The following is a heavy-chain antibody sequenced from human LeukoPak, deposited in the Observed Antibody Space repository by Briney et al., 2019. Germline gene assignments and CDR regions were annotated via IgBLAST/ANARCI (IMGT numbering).Heavy chain of an antibody. CDR3: ARPHIVVVPAAILESYYYYGMDV. CDR2: IIPILGIA. CDR1: GGTFSSYA. Sequence: ASVKVSCKASGGTFSSYAISWVRQAPGQGLEWMGRIIPILGIANYAQKFQGRVTITADKSTSTAYMELSSLRSEDTAVYYRARPHIVVVPAAILESYYYYGMDVWGQGTTVTVSS. D-gene: IGHD2-2*02. V-gene: IGHV1-69*04. J-gene: IGHJ6*02.